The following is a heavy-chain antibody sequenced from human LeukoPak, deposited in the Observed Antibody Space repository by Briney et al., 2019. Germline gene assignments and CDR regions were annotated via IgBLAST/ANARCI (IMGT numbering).Heavy chain of an antibody. CDR2: INPNSGGT. Sequence: ASVKVSCTASGYTFTGYYMHWVRQAPGQGLGWMGRINPNSGGTNYAQKFQGRVTMTRDTSISTAYMELSRLRSDDTAVYYCAREYANSSGWYTFDYWGQGTLVTVSS. J-gene: IGHJ4*02. V-gene: IGHV1-2*06. CDR1: GYTFTGYY. D-gene: IGHD6-19*01. CDR3: AREYANSSGWYTFDY.